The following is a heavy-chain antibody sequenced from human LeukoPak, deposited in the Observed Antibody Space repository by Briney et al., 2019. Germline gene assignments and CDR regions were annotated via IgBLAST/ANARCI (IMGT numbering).Heavy chain of an antibody. J-gene: IGHJ4*02. D-gene: IGHD2-2*01. Sequence: PSETRSLTCTVSGGSISSGGYYWSWIRQPPGKGLEWIGYIYYSGSTNYNPSLKSRVTISVDTSKNQFSLKLSSATAADTAVYYCARAYCSSTSCYFLDYWGQGTLVTVSS. CDR2: IYYSGST. V-gene: IGHV4-61*08. CDR3: ARAYCSSTSCYFLDY. CDR1: GGSISSGGYY.